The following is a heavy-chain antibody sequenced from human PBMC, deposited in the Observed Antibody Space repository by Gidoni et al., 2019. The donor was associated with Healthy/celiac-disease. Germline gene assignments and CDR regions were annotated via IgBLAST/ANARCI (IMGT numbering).Heavy chain of an antibody. CDR2: ISSSSSYI. D-gene: IGHD4-17*01. Sequence: EVQLVESGGGLVKPGGSLRLSCAASGFTFSIYSMHWVRQAPGKGLEWVSSISSSSSYIYYADSVKGRFTISRDNAKNSLYLQMNSLRAEDTAVYYCARDEATVTTLYYYYYYYMDVWGKGTTVTVSS. V-gene: IGHV3-21*01. CDR3: ARDEATVTTLYYYYYYYMDV. J-gene: IGHJ6*03. CDR1: GFTFSIYS.